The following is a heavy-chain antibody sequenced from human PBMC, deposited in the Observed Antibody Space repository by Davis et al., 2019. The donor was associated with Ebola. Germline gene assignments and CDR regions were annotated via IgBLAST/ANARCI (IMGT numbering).Heavy chain of an antibody. V-gene: IGHV3-48*04. Sequence: GGSLRLSCAASGFTFSSYGMHWVRQAPGKGLEWVSYISSSGSTIYYADSVKGRFTISRDNAKNSLYLQMNSLRAEDTAVYYCARRQAAATRYYYYYGMDVWGQGTTVTVSS. CDR3: ARRQAAATRYYYYYGMDV. CDR2: ISSSGSTI. J-gene: IGHJ6*02. CDR1: GFTFSSYG. D-gene: IGHD2-15*01.